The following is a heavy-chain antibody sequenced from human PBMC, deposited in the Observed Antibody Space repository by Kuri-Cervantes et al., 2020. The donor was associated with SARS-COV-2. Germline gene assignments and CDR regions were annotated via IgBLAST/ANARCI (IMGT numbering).Heavy chain of an antibody. CDR2: ISSSSSQR. D-gene: IGHD3-16*01. CDR1: GFTFSSYG. CDR3: ASLLSGGGAHLYFFCMDA. V-gene: IGHV3-21*01. Sequence: GESLKISCAASGFTFSSYGMHWVRQAPGKGLEWVSSISSSSSQRYYVDSVKGRFTISRDNAKNSLYLQMNSLRAEDTAVYYCASLLSGGGAHLYFFCMDAWGKGTSVTVSS. J-gene: IGHJ6*03.